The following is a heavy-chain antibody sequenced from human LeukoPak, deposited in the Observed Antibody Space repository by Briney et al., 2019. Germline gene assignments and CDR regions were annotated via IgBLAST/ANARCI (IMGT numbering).Heavy chain of an antibody. V-gene: IGHV4-30-4*08. CDR3: VRRRRQHPNYFDY. CDR1: GGSISSYYYT. D-gene: IGHD5-18*01. CDR2: NSYSGSF. Sequence: SQTLSLTCAVSGGSISSYYYTWIRQRPATGLDLEWIMHNSYSGSFYSTPSNDSRVTISIDTSKNQFSLNLSSVTAADTAVYSCVRRRRQHPNYFDYWGQGTLVSVSS. J-gene: IGHJ4*02.